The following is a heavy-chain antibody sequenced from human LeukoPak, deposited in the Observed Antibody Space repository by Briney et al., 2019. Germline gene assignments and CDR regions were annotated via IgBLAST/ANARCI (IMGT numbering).Heavy chain of an antibody. CDR2: IHYSGST. Sequence: SQTLSLTCAVSGGSISRGGYSWSWIRQPPGKGLEWIGYIHYSGSTNYNPSLKSRVTISVDTSKNQFSLKLSSVTAADTAVYYCASRSFYDSSGYYSPWGQGTMVTVSS. J-gene: IGHJ3*01. CDR1: GGSISRGGYS. V-gene: IGHV4-30-4*07. D-gene: IGHD3-22*01. CDR3: ASRSFYDSSGYYSP.